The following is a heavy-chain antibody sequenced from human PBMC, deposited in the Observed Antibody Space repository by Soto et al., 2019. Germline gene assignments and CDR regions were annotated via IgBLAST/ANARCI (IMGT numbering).Heavy chain of an antibody. CDR2: ISAYDGKT. CDR3: ARDPHEFWTSYWFDP. CDR1: GYTFNTYG. V-gene: IGHV1-18*01. J-gene: IGHJ5*02. Sequence: ASVKVSCKTSGYTFNTYGINWVRQAPGQGLELMGWISAYDGKTTYAEKFQGRVTLTTDTSTSTAYMELRSLRSDDTAIYYCARDPHEFWTSYWFDPWGQGTLVTVSS. D-gene: IGHD3-3*01.